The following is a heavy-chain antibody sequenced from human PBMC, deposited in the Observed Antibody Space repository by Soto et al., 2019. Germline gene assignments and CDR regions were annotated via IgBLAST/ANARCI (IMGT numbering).Heavy chain of an antibody. CDR3: ASGPFNYDSSGYYVY. CDR1: GYSFTGYY. J-gene: IGHJ1*01. D-gene: IGHD3-22*01. V-gene: IGHV1-2*02. CDR2: INPNSGAT. Sequence: ASVKVSCKTSGYSFTGYYIHWVRQAPGQGLEWMGWINPNSGATLYARKFQGRVIVSRDTSISTAFMELSSLSSDDTAVYYCASGPFNYDSSGYYVYWGQGTLVTGSS.